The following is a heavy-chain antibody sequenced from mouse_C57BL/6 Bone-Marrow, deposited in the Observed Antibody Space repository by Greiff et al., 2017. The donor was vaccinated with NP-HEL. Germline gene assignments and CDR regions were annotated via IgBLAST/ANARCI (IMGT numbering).Heavy chain of an antibody. CDR1: GFTFSSYA. J-gene: IGHJ2*01. CDR3: ARGGLGRGFDY. V-gene: IGHV5-4*03. CDR2: ISDGGSYT. D-gene: IGHD4-1*01. Sequence: EVKLVESGGGLVKPGGSLKLSCAASGFTFSSYAMSWVRQTPEKRLEWVATISDGGSYTYYPDNVKGRFTISRDNAKNNLYLQMSHLKSEDTAMYYCARGGLGRGFDYWGQGTTLTVSS.